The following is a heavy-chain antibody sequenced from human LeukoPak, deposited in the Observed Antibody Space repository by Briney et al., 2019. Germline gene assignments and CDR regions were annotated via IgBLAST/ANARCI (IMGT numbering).Heavy chain of an antibody. CDR1: GFTFSSHG. J-gene: IGHJ5*02. Sequence: GGSLRLSCAASGFTFSSHGMHWVRQAPGKGLEWVAVIWYDGSNKYYADSVKGRFTISRVNSKNTLYLQMNSLRAEDTAVYYCARTGDYSRTTGGWFDPWGQGTLVTVSS. CDR3: ARTGDYSRTTGGWFDP. D-gene: IGHD4-11*01. CDR2: IWYDGSNK. V-gene: IGHV3-33*01.